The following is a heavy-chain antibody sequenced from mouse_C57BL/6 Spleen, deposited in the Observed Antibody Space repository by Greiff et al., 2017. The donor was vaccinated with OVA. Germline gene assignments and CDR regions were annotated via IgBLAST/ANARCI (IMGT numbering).Heavy chain of an antibody. V-gene: IGHV5-4*01. Sequence: EVKVEESGGGLVKPGGSLKLSCAASGFTFSSYAMSWVRQTPEKRLEWVATISDGGSYTYYPDNVKGRFTISRDNAKNNLYLQMSHLKSEDTAMYYCARDRDGYLDYWGQGTSVTVSS. CDR2: ISDGGSYT. D-gene: IGHD2-3*01. CDR3: ARDRDGYLDY. CDR1: GFTFSSYA. J-gene: IGHJ4*01.